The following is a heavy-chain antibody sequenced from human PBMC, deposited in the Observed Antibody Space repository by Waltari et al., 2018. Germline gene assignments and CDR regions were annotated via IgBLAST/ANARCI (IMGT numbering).Heavy chain of an antibody. CDR3: ATGAPLVWYYDSSGYP. J-gene: IGHJ5*02. V-gene: IGHV1-69-2*01. Sequence: EVQLVQSGAEVKKPGATVKISCKVSGTTFTDYYMHCVQTAPGKGLEGKELVDPEDGETIYAEKFQGRVTITADTSTDTAYMELSSLRSEDTAVYYCATGAPLVWYYDSSGYPWGQGTLVTVSS. CDR1: GTTFTDYY. D-gene: IGHD3-22*01. CDR2: VDPEDGET.